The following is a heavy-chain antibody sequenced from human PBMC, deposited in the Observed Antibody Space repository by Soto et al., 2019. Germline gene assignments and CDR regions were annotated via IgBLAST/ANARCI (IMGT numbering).Heavy chain of an antibody. D-gene: IGHD2-8*01. J-gene: IGHJ4*02. CDR1: GLTFRNNA. CDR2: IAPIGYST. V-gene: IGHV3-23*01. Sequence: EVQLLESGGGLVQPGGSLRLSCAVSGLTFRNNAMSWVRQAPGKGLEWVSTIAPIGYSTHYAGSVEGRFTITRDDSKSTLDLQMNSRRADDTAVYYCVSWVSPHFDYWGQGTLVSVSS. CDR3: VSWVSPHFDY.